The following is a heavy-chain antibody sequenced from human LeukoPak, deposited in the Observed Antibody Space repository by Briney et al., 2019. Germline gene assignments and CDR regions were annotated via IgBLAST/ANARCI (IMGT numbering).Heavy chain of an antibody. J-gene: IGHJ4*02. Sequence: GGSLRLSCAASGFTFSSYWMHWVRQAPGKGLVWVSRIKSDGSNTNYADSVKGRFTISRDNAKNTLHLQMNSLRAEDTAVYYCARVGYYGSGRYYFDSWGQGTLVTVSS. CDR1: GFTFSSYW. CDR2: IKSDGSNT. CDR3: ARVGYYGSGRYYFDS. V-gene: IGHV3-74*01. D-gene: IGHD3-3*01.